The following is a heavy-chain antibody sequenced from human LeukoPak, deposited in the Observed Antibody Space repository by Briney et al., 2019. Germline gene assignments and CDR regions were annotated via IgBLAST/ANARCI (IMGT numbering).Heavy chain of an antibody. D-gene: IGHD6-6*01. J-gene: IGHJ4*02. CDR2: ISSTGGTI. V-gene: IGHV3-48*03. CDR3: ARLNRQLVDY. CDR1: AFTFSSYE. Sequence: GGSLRLSCGASAFTFSSYEMNWVRQAPGKGLEWVSYISSTGGTIFYADSVKGRFTISRDNARNSLYLQMNSLRAEDTAVYYCARLNRQLVDYWGQGTLVTVSS.